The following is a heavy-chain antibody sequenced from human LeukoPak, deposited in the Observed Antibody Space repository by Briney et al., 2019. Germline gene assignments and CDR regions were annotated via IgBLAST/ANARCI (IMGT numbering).Heavy chain of an antibody. J-gene: IGHJ3*02. CDR1: GGTFSSYA. V-gene: IGHV1-69*05. CDR2: IIPIFGTA. Sequence: SVKVSCXASGGTFSSYAISWVRQAPGQGLEWMGRIIPIFGTANYAQKFQGRVTITTDESTSTAYMELSSLRSEDTAVYYCARMSVAGTKVAFDIWGQGTMVTVSS. CDR3: ARMSVAGTKVAFDI. D-gene: IGHD6-19*01.